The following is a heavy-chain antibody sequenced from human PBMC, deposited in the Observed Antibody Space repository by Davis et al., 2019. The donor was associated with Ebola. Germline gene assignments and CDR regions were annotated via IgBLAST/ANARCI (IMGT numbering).Heavy chain of an antibody. CDR3: ARESNRYSSSWYEESWFDP. Sequence: AASVKVSCKASGYTFTSHAMHWVRQAPGQRLEWMGWINAGNGNTKYSQKFQGRVTITRDTSASTAYMELSSLRSEDTAVYYCARESNRYSSSWYEESWFDPWGQGTLVTVSS. D-gene: IGHD6-13*01. V-gene: IGHV1-3*01. CDR2: INAGNGNT. J-gene: IGHJ5*02. CDR1: GYTFTSHA.